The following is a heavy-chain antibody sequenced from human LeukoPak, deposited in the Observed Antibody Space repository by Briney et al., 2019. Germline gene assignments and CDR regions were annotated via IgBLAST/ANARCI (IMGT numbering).Heavy chain of an antibody. CDR3: ASILLWYVYDY. CDR2: IRDSGGST. CDR1: GFTFSSYG. J-gene: IGHJ4*02. D-gene: IGHD3-10*01. Sequence: GGSLRLSCAASGFTFSSYGMSWVRQAPGEGLEWVSAIRDSGGSTYYTGSVKGRFTISRDNSKNTLYLQMNSLRAEDTAVYYCASILLWYVYDYWGQGTLVTVSS. V-gene: IGHV3-23*01.